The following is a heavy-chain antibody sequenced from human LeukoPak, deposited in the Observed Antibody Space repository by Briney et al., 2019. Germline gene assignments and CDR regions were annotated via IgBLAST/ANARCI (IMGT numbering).Heavy chain of an antibody. D-gene: IGHD5-18*01. V-gene: IGHV3-48*03. Sequence: GGSLRLSCAASGFTFSSYEMNWVRQAPGKGLEWVSYISSSGSTIYYADSVKGRFTISRDNAKNSLYLQMNSLRAEDTAVYYCAREGRGYNYGSEWFDLDYWGQGTLVTVSS. J-gene: IGHJ4*02. CDR3: AREGRGYNYGSEWFDLDY. CDR2: ISSSGSTI. CDR1: GFTFSSYE.